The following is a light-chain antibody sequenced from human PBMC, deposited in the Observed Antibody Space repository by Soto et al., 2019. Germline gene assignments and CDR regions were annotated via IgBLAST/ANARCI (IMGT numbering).Light chain of an antibody. CDR3: TSYASSVNYV. J-gene: IGLJ1*01. CDR1: SDDVGAFNY. CDR2: EVS. V-gene: IGLV2-14*01. Sequence: QSALTQPASVSGSPGQSITISCTGTSDDVGAFNYVSWYQQHPGKAPKLMIFEVSRRPPGVSNRFSGSKSGNTASLTISGLQAEDEADYYCTSYASSVNYVFGTGTKLTVL.